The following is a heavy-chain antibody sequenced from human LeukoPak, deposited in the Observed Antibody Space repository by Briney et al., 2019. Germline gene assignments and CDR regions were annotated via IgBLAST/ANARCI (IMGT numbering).Heavy chain of an antibody. D-gene: IGHD6-19*01. V-gene: IGHV4-34*01. J-gene: IGHJ4*02. CDR1: GGSFSGYY. Sequence: PSETLSLTCAVYGGSFSGYYWSWIRQPPGKGXXXXXEINHSGSTNYNPSLKSRVTISVDTSKNQFSLKLSSVTAADTAVYYCARTVAGSSLPREYWGQGTLVTVSS. CDR2: INHSGST. CDR3: ARTVAGSSLPREY.